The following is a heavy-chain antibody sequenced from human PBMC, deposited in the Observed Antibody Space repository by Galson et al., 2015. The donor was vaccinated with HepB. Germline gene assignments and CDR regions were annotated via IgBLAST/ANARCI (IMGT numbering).Heavy chain of an antibody. J-gene: IGHJ6*02. V-gene: IGHV3-15*07. D-gene: IGHD3-22*01. Sequence: SLRLSCAASGLSFGQVWMNWVRQAPGKGLEWVGRIKRKLDGEARDYAAPVKGRFRISRDDSRNTVYLQMNSLKIEDTAVYHCTTGYYDSSGYSLGRGYKYYGMDVWGQGTTVAVSS. CDR2: IKRKLDGEAR. CDR3: TTGYYDSSGYSLGRGYKYYGMDV. CDR1: GLSFGQVW.